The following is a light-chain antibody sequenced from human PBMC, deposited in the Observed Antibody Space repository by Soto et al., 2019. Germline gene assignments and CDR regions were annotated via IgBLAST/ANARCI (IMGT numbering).Light chain of an antibody. J-gene: IGKJ4*01. CDR2: DSS. CDR1: QSVSTN. V-gene: IGKV3-11*01. Sequence: TRLSQSLATLSLYPGERATLSCRASQSVSTNLAWYQQKPGQAPRLLIYDSSNRATAIPARFSGSGSGTDFTLTISSLEPEDIAVYSCQQRYHWPTFGGRSMADVK. CDR3: QQRYHWPT.